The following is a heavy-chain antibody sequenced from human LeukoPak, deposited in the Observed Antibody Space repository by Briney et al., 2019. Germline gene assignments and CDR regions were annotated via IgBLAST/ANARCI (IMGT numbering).Heavy chain of an antibody. J-gene: IGHJ6*02. CDR2: IYYSGST. CDR3: ARAGIFGVVPYMDV. CDR1: GGSISSYY. Sequence: SETLSLTCTVSGGSISSYYWSWIRQPPGKGLERIGYIYYSGSTNYNPSLKSRVTISVDTSKNQFSLKLSSVTAADTAVYYCARAGIFGVVPYMDVWGQGTTVTVSS. D-gene: IGHD3-3*01. V-gene: IGHV4-59*01.